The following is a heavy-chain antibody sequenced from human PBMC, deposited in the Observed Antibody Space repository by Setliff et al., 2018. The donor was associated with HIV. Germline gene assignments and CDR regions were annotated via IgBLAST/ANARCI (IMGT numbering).Heavy chain of an antibody. V-gene: IGHV1-2*02. CDR1: GYTFTDYY. J-gene: IGHJ6*02. CDR3: ARAKAVGGVIITGGLDV. CDR2: INPNSGGT. Sequence: ASVKVSCKASGYTFTDYYIHWVRQAPGQGLEWMGWINPNSGGTNYAQKFQGRVTMTRDTSISTAYMELSRLRSDDTAVYYCARAKAVGGVIITGGLDVWGQGTTVTVS. D-gene: IGHD3-16*02.